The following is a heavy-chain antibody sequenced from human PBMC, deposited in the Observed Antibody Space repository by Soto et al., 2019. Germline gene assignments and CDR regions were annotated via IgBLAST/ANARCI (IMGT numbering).Heavy chain of an antibody. Sequence: SDTLSLTCTVSGASISSFCWTWIRQPPGQGLEWIGYICTGGTTKYNPSLKSRVTMSVDTSKTQFSLKLTSVTAADTAVYYCARVGSKSFYYATDVWGQGTTVTVSS. CDR3: ARVGSKSFYYATDV. V-gene: IGHV4-4*09. D-gene: IGHD4-4*01. CDR2: ICTGGTT. J-gene: IGHJ6*02. CDR1: GASISSFC.